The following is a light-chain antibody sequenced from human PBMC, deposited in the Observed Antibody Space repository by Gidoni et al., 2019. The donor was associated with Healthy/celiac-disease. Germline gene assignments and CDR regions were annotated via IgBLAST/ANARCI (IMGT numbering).Light chain of an antibody. CDR2: KAS. J-gene: IGKJ1*01. Sequence: DIPLTQSPSTLSASVGDRVTITCRASQSISSWLAWYQQKPGNSPKLLIYKASSVERGVPARCRGSGAGTEFTLTISSLQPDDFATYYCQQYNSYARTFGQGTKVEIK. CDR1: QSISSW. V-gene: IGKV1-5*03. CDR3: QQYNSYART.